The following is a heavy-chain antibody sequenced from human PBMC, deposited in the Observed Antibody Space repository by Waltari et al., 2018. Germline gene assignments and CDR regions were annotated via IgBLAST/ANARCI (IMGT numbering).Heavy chain of an antibody. CDR2: IHGSGKT. CDR1: GDSVSNTYW. CDR3: ARDRGRGISLGS. V-gene: IGHV4-4*02. J-gene: IGHJ5*02. Sequence: QLRLQEEGRGLARPVGALSVTCAVAGDSVSNTYWWSWVRKSPGKGLEWIGQIHGSGKTNYNSCFASRVSRSLHTSTDNFTLKMHSGTAADTAVYYCARDRGRGISLGSWGQGTLVTV. D-gene: IGHD2-15*01.